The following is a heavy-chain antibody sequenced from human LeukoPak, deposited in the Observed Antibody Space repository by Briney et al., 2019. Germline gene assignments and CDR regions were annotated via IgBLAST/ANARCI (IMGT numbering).Heavy chain of an antibody. CDR2: IYYSGST. CDR1: DGSTTGYY. Sequence: KPSETLSLTCSVSDGSTTGYYWSWIRQPPGKGLEWIGSIYYSGSTYYDPSLKSRVTISVDTSKNQFSLKLSSVTAADTAVYYCARPPRAAAGIEAFDIWGQGTMVTVSS. D-gene: IGHD6-13*01. CDR3: ARPPRAAAGIEAFDI. V-gene: IGHV4-59*05. J-gene: IGHJ3*02.